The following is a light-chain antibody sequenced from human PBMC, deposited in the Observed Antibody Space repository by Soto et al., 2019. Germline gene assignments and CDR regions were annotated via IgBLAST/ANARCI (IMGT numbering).Light chain of an antibody. CDR2: AAS. Sequence: EIVVTQSPGILSVSPGDRATLSCRASQSVGRNLAWYQQKPGQAPTLLIYAASTRATGLPARFSGSGSGTEFTLAISSLQSEDFAVYYCQEYGKWPLFTCGPGTRVDIK. CDR1: QSVGRN. V-gene: IGKV3-15*01. CDR3: QEYGKWPLFT. J-gene: IGKJ3*01.